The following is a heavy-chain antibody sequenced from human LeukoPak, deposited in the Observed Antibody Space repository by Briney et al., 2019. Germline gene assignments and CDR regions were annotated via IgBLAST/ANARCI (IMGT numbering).Heavy chain of an antibody. D-gene: IGHD6-6*01. CDR3: ARWSGSVTARNYYYYMDV. Sequence: SETLPLTCTVSGGSVRRGNYYWTWIRQPAGSGLEWIGRIYTSGTTDYNPSLRTRVTISVDASRNQFSLNLSSVTAADTAVYYCARWSGSVTARNYYYYMDVWGEGTTVTVSS. CDR1: GGSVRRGNYY. CDR2: IYTSGTT. V-gene: IGHV4-61*02. J-gene: IGHJ6*03.